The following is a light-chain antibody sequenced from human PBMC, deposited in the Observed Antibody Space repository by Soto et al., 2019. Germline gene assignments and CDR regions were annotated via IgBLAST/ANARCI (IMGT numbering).Light chain of an antibody. CDR1: SSNIGSNT. V-gene: IGLV1-44*01. CDR2: SNN. Sequence: QPVLTQPPSASGTPGQRVTISCSGSSSNIGSNTVNWYQQLPGTAPKLLIYSNNQRPSGVPDRFSGSKSGTSASLAISGLQSEDEADYYCSSHNPTGTLQIFGRGTKVTVL. CDR3: SSHNPTGTLQI. J-gene: IGLJ1*01.